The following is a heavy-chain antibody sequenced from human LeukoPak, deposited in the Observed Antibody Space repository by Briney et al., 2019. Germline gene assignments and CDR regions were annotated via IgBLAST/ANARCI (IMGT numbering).Heavy chain of an antibody. V-gene: IGHV4-38-2*02. D-gene: IGHD2-21*01. CDR1: GYSISCGYY. J-gene: IGHJ4*02. Sequence: SETLSLTCNVSGYSISCGYYWGWIRQPPGKALEWIGTTFHSGSPNYNPSVKSRVTISIDTSKNQFSLKLSSVTAAHTAFYYCARDAGGDFDYWGQGTLVTVSS. CDR2: TFHSGSP. CDR3: ARDAGGDFDY.